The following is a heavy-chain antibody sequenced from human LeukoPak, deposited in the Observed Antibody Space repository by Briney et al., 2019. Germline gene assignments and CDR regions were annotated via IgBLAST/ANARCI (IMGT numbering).Heavy chain of an antibody. CDR2: IFYRGST. Sequence: SETLSLTRTVSGGSISSSSYYWGWIRQPPGKGLEYIGSIFYRGSTYYNPSLQSRVTMSVDTSKNQFSLGLNSVTAADTAVYYCARGLRDYGTIEWFDPWGQGTLVTVSS. J-gene: IGHJ5*02. CDR3: ARGLRDYGTIEWFDP. V-gene: IGHV4-39*07. D-gene: IGHD4-17*01. CDR1: GGSISSSSYY.